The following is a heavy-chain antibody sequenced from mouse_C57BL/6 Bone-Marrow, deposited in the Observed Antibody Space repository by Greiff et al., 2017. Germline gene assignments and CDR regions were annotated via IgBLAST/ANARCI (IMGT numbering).Heavy chain of an antibody. J-gene: IGHJ2*01. V-gene: IGHV1-18*01. D-gene: IGHD1-1*01. Sequence: VQLQQSGPELVKPGASVKIPCKASGYTFTDYNMDWVKQSHGKSLEWIGDINPNNCGTIYNQKFKGKATLTVDKSSSTAYMELRSLTSEDTAVYYCARRITTYFDYWCQGTTLTVSS. CDR1: GYTFTDYN. CDR3: ARRITTYFDY. CDR2: INPNNCGT.